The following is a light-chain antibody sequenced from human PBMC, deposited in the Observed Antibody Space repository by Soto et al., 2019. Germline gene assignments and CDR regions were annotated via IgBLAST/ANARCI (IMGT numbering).Light chain of an antibody. J-gene: IGKJ2*01. V-gene: IGKV1-39*01. CDR1: QRLSNY. CDR2: AAS. Sequence: DIQMTQSPSSLSASVGDRVTITCRASQRLSNYLNWYQHKPGKAPRLLIYAASNLQSGVPSRFSGSGYGTEFTLTISSLQPEDFATYYCQQSYSTLDYTFGQGTKVEIK. CDR3: QQSYSTLDYT.